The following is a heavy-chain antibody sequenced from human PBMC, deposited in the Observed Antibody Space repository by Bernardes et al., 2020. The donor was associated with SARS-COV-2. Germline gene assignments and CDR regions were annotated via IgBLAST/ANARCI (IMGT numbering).Heavy chain of an antibody. D-gene: IGHD6-13*01. CDR1: GGSITSNY. CDR3: ARGSSSWHREYYGMDV. V-gene: IGHV4-59*01. J-gene: IGHJ6*02. CDR2: IYYSGST. Sequence: SETLSLTCTVSGGSITSNYWSWIRQPPGKGLEWIGYIYYSGSTNYNTSLKSRVTISVDTSKKQFSLKLTSVTAADTAVYYCARGSSSWHREYYGMDVWGQGTTVTVSS.